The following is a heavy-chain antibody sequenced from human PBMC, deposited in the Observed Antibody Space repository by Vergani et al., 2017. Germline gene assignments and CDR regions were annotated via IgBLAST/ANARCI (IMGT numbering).Heavy chain of an antibody. CDR3: ARTTGAPYPNYYCDYMDV. D-gene: IGHD1-1*01. J-gene: IGHJ6*03. CDR2: ISYDGSNK. CDR1: GFTFSSYA. V-gene: IGHV3-30-3*01. Sequence: QVQLVESGGGVVQPGRSLRLSCAASGFTFSSYAMHWVRQAPGKGLEWVAVISYDGSNKYYADSVKGRFTISRDNSKNTLYLQMNSLRAEDTAVYYCARTTGAPYPNYYCDYMDVWGKGTTVTVSS.